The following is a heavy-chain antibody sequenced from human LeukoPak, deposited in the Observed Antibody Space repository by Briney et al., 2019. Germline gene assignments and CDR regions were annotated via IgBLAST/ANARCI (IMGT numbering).Heavy chain of an antibody. CDR3: ARGVVPAALNWFDP. CDR2: ISSSSSYI. CDR1: GFTFSSYS. Sequence: GGSLRLSCAASGFTFSSYSMNWVRQAPGKGLEWVSSISSSSSYIYYADSVKGRFTISRDNAKNSLYLQMSSLRAEDTAVYYCARGVVPAALNWFDPWGQGTLVTVSS. J-gene: IGHJ5*02. V-gene: IGHV3-21*01. D-gene: IGHD2-2*01.